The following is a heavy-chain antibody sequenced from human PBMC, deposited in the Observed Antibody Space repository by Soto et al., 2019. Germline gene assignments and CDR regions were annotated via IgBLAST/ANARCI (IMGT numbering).Heavy chain of an antibody. V-gene: IGHV5-51*01. Sequence: PGESLKLSCKRSGYSFTSSWIGWVRQMPGKGLERMGITYPGDSDTRYSPSFQGQVTISADKPISTAYLQWSSLKASDTAMYYCARAAGTSHGWFDPSGQGTLVTVS. CDR1: GYSFTSSW. CDR2: TYPGDSDT. J-gene: IGHJ5*02. CDR3: ARAAGTSHGWFDP. D-gene: IGHD6-13*01.